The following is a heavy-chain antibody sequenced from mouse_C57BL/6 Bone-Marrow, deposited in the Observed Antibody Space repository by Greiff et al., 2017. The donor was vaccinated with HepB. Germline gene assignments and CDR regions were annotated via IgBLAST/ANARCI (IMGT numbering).Heavy chain of an antibody. D-gene: IGHD1-1*01. CDR2: IDPSDSYT. CDR1: GYTFTSYW. CDR3: ATYYGSPWYFDV. J-gene: IGHJ1*03. Sequence: QVQLQHPGAELVKPGASVKLSCKASGYTFTSYWMQWVKQRPGQGLEWIGEIDPSDSYTNYNQKFQGKATLTVDTSSSTAYMQLSSLTSEDSAVYYCATYYGSPWYFDVWGTGTTVTVSS. V-gene: IGHV1-50*01.